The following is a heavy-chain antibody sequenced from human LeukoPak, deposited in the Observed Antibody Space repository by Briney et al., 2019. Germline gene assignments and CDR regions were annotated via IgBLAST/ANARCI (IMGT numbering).Heavy chain of an antibody. Sequence: ASVKVSCKASGYTFTSYYMHWVRQAPGQGLEWMGIINPSGGSTSYAQKFRGRVTMTRDTSTSTVYMELSSLRSEDTAVYHCARAGGTVTTAYYWGQGTLVTVSS. V-gene: IGHV1-46*01. CDR1: GYTFTSYY. CDR3: ARAGGTVTTAYY. J-gene: IGHJ4*02. D-gene: IGHD4-17*01. CDR2: INPSGGST.